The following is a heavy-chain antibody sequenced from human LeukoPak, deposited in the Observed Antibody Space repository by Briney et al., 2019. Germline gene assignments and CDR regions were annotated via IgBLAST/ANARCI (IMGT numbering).Heavy chain of an antibody. CDR1: GGSFSGYY. V-gene: IGHV4-34*01. J-gene: IGHJ4*02. CDR2: INHSGST. D-gene: IGHD2-15*01. Sequence: PSETLSLTCAVYGGSFSGYYWSWIRQPPGKGLEWIGEINHSGSTNYNPSLKSRVTISVDTSKNQFSLKLSSVTAADTAVYYCARGVYCSGGSCHLDYWGQGTLVTVS. CDR3: ARGVYCSGGSCHLDY.